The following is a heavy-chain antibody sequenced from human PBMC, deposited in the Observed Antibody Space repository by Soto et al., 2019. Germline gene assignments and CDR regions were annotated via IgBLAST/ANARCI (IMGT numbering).Heavy chain of an antibody. V-gene: IGHV3-30*18. D-gene: IGHD2-15*01. Sequence: GGSLRLSCAASGFAFSSYGMHWVRQAPGKGLEWVAVISYDGSNKYYADSVKGRFTISRDNSKNTLYLQMNSLRAEDTAVYYCAKDGLGGWYHDDAFDIWGQGTMVTVSS. CDR2: ISYDGSNK. J-gene: IGHJ3*02. CDR3: AKDGLGGWYHDDAFDI. CDR1: GFAFSSYG.